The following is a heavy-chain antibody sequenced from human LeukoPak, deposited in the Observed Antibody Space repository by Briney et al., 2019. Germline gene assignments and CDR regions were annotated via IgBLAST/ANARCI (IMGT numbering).Heavy chain of an antibody. CDR2: IYYSGST. Sequence: SETLSLTCTVSGGSISSYYWSWIRQPPGKGLEWIGYIYYSGSTNYNPSLKSRVTISVDRSKNQFSLKLSSVTAADTAVYYCARGTIVGATIRDAFDIWGQGTMVTVFS. CDR1: GGSISSYY. D-gene: IGHD1-26*01. J-gene: IGHJ3*02. CDR3: ARGTIVGATIRDAFDI. V-gene: IGHV4-59*12.